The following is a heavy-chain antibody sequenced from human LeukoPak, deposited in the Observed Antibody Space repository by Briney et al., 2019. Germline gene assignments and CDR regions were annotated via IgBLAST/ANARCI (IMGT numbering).Heavy chain of an antibody. CDR2: IYYRGNT. D-gene: IGHD4-17*01. V-gene: IGHV4-59*01. CDR3: AADNGDYRFDY. Sequence: SETLSLTCTVSGGSITNYYWNWIRQSPGKGLEWIGYIYYRGNTNYNSTLTSRVTISVDTPKNQFSLKLTSVTAADTAVYYCAADNGDYRFDYWGQGTLVTVSS. J-gene: IGHJ4*02. CDR1: GGSITNYY.